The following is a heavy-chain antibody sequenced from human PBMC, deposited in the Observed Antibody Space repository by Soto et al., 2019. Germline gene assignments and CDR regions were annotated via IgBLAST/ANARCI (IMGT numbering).Heavy chain of an antibody. CDR3: AKDRVGGTFYTPLAF. D-gene: IGHD1-7*01. V-gene: IGHV3-30*18. CDR1: GFNFDNYV. J-gene: IGHJ4*02. Sequence: GGSLRHSWQASGFNFDNYVMHWVRQAPGKGLEWVAVITYDGSFQYYADSVKGRFTISRDNSKNTLSLHLNTLKPEDTAVYHCAKDRVGGTFYTPLAFWGQGTLVTVSS. CDR2: ITYDGSFQ.